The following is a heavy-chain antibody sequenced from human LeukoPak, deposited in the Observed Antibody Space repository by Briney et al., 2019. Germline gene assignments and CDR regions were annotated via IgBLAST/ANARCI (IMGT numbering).Heavy chain of an antibody. D-gene: IGHD6-6*01. J-gene: IGHJ6*03. V-gene: IGHV1-46*01. CDR1: GYTFTSYY. CDR3: ARDRGSIAASDYYYYYYMDV. Sequence: ASAKVSCKASGYTFTSYYMHWVRQAPGQGLEWMGIINPSGGSTSYAQKFQGRVTMTRDMSTSTVYMELSGLRSEDTAVYYCARDRGSIAASDYYYYYYMDVWGKGTTVTVSS. CDR2: INPSGGST.